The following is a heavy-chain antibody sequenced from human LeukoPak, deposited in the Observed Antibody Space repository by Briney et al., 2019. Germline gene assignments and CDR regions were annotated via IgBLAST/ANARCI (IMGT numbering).Heavy chain of an antibody. CDR3: ARQYSSSSEFDY. CDR1: GFTLSNYW. CDR2: INSDGTTT. J-gene: IGHJ4*02. Sequence: PGGSLRLSCAASGFTLSNYWMHWVRQAPGKGLVWVSRINSDGTTTSSADSVKGRFTISRDNAKNTLYLQMNSLRAEDTAVYYCARQYSSSSEFDYWGQGTLVTVSS. V-gene: IGHV3-74*01. D-gene: IGHD6-6*01.